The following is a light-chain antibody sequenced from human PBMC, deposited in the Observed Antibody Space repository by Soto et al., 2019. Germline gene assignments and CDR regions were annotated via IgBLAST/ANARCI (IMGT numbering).Light chain of an antibody. Sequence: QSVLTQPPSVSGAPGQRVTISCTGSSSSIGAGFDVHWYQQLPGAAPKLLIYGNNYRASGVPDRFSGSKSGTSASLAITGLQAEDEGDYYCQSYDSSLTGSKVFGTGTKVTVL. V-gene: IGLV1-40*01. J-gene: IGLJ1*01. CDR1: SSSIGAGFD. CDR2: GNN. CDR3: QSYDSSLTGSKV.